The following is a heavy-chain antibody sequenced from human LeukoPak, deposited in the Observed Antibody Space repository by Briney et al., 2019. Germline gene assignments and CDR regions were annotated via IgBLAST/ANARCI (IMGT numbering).Heavy chain of an antibody. D-gene: IGHD3-22*01. J-gene: IGHJ4*02. CDR1: GGSISSYY. Sequence: PSETLSLTCTVSGGSISSYYWSWIRQPPGKGLEWIGYIYTSGSTNYNPSLKSRVTISVDTSKNQFSLKLSSVAAADAAVYYCARLASGSVSFDYWGQGTLVTVSS. CDR2: IYTSGST. CDR3: ARLASGSVSFDY. V-gene: IGHV4-4*09.